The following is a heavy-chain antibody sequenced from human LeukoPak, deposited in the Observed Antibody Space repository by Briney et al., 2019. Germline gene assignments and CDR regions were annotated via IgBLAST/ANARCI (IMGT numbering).Heavy chain of an antibody. D-gene: IGHD4-11*01. CDR3: ASPTVTTAHYYGMDV. Sequence: ASVKVSCKASGYTFTSYGISWVRQAPGQGLEWMGWISAYNGNTNYAQKLQGRVTMTTDTSTSTAYMELRSLRSDDTAVYYCASPTVTTAHYYGMDVWGQGTTVTVSS. V-gene: IGHV1-18*01. J-gene: IGHJ6*02. CDR2: ISAYNGNT. CDR1: GYTFTSYG.